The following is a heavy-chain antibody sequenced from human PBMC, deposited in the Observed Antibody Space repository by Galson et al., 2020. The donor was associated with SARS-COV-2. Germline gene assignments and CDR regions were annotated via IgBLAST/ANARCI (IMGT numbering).Heavy chain of an antibody. J-gene: IGHJ3*02. CDR2: INWNGGST. D-gene: IGHD3-22*01. CDR1: GFSFDDHA. Sequence: GESLKISCAASGFSFDDHAMTWVRQAPGKGLEWVSGINWNGGSTGYADSVKGRFTISRDNAKNSLYLQMNSLRAEDTAVYYCARDFITMIVDDAFDIWGQGTMVTVSS. CDR3: ARDFITMIVDDAFDI. V-gene: IGHV3-20*04.